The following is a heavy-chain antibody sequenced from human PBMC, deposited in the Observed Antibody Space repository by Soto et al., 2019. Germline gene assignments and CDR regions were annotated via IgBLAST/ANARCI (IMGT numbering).Heavy chain of an antibody. CDR2: ISGSGGST. V-gene: IGHV3-23*01. D-gene: IGHD1-26*01. Sequence: GSLRLSCAASGFTFSSYAMSWVRQAPGKGLEWVSAISGSGGSTYYADSVKGRFTISRDNSKNTLYLQMNSLRAEDTAVYYCAKDRLSGGSTKFWSNWFDPWGQGTLVTVSS. J-gene: IGHJ5*02. CDR3: AKDRLSGGSTKFWSNWFDP. CDR1: GFTFSSYA.